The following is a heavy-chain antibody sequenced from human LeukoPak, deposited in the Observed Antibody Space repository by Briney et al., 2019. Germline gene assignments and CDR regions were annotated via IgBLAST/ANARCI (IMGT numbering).Heavy chain of an antibody. Sequence: GESLKISCKGSGYSFTSYWIGWVRQMPGKGLEWMGIIYPGDSDTRYSPSFQGQVTISADKSISTAYLQWSSLKASDTAMYYCARPPTLDRTAGNPDYWGQGTLVTVSS. CDR3: ARPPTLDRTAGNPDY. V-gene: IGHV5-51*01. D-gene: IGHD1-14*01. CDR2: IYPGDSDT. J-gene: IGHJ4*02. CDR1: GYSFTSYW.